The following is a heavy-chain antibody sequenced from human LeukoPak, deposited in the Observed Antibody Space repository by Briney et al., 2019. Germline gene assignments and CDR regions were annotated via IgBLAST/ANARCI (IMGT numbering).Heavy chain of an antibody. CDR1: GFTFSSYG. CDR2: ISGSGGET. D-gene: IGHD6-6*01. V-gene: IGHV3-23*01. CDR3: AKGGPFSTSSQKYFDP. J-gene: IGHJ5*02. Sequence: GGSLRLSCAASGFTFSSYGMTWVRQAPGKGLEWVSSISGSGGETHYANSVKGRFTISRDNSKSTMYLQMNSLRDEDTAVFYCAKGGPFSTSSQKYFDPWGQGSLVTVS.